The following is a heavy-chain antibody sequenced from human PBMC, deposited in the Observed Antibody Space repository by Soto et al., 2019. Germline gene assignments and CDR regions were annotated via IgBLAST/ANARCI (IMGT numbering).Heavy chain of an antibody. V-gene: IGHV4-61*01. J-gene: IGHJ4*02. CDR2: IYYSGST. D-gene: IGHD3-16*01. CDR3: ARGMMATSLGD. CDR1: GGSVSSGSYY. Sequence: QVQLQESGPGLVKPSETLSLTCTVSGGSVSSGSYYWSWLRQPPGKGLEWIGYIYYSGSTNYNPSLKSRVTISVDTSKNQFSLKLSSVTAADTAVYYCARGMMATSLGDWGQGTLVTVSS.